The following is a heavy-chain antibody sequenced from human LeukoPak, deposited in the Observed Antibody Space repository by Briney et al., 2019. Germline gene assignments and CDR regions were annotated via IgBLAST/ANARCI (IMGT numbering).Heavy chain of an antibody. CDR1: GYSISSGYY. CDR3: ARVYYSNSYDYWYFDL. CDR2: IYTSGST. V-gene: IGHV4-4*07. Sequence: PSETLSLTCTVSGYSISSGYYWSWIRQPAGKGLEWIGRIYTSGSTNYNPSLKSRVTMSVDTSKNQFSLKLSSVTAADTAVYYCARVYYSNSYDYWYFDLWGRGTLVTVSS. D-gene: IGHD6-13*01. J-gene: IGHJ2*01.